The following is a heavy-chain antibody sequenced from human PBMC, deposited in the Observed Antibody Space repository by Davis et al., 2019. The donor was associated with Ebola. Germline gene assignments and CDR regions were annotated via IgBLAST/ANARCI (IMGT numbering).Heavy chain of an antibody. CDR3: ARRYCSNGACYSPFDY. D-gene: IGHD2-8*01. J-gene: IGHJ4*02. CDR2: IYSGGST. CDR1: GFTVSSNY. Sequence: GESLKISCAASGFTVSSNYMSWVRQAPGKGLEWVSVIYSGGSTYYADSVKGRFTISRDNSKSTLYLQMSSLRAEDTAVYYCARRYCSNGACYSPFDYWGQGILVTVSS. V-gene: IGHV3-53*01.